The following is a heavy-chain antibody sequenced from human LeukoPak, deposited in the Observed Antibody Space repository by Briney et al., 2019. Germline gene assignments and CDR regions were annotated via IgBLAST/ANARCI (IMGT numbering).Heavy chain of an antibody. J-gene: IGHJ3*02. CDR3: ARDGSGSYPYAFDI. D-gene: IGHD3-10*01. CDR2: ISSSSSYI. CDR1: GFTFSSYS. V-gene: IGHV3-21*01. Sequence: GGSLRLSCAASGFTFSSYSMNWVRQAPGKGLEWVSSISSSSSYIYYADSVKGRFTISRDNAKNSLYLQMNSLRAEDTAVYYCARDGSGSYPYAFDIWGHGTMVTVSS.